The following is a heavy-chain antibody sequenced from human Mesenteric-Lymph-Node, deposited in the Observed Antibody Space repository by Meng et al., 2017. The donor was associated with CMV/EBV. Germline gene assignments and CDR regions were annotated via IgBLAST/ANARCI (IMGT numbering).Heavy chain of an antibody. V-gene: IGHV4-34*01. CDR1: GGSISGYY. CDR2: INHSGST. Sequence: TCTVSGGSISGYYWSWIRQPPGKGLEWIGEINHSGSTNYNPSLKSRVTISVDTSKNQFSLKLSSVTAADTAVYYCARGLPSSSWFDPWGQGTLVTVSS. J-gene: IGHJ5*02. CDR3: ARGLPSSSWFDP.